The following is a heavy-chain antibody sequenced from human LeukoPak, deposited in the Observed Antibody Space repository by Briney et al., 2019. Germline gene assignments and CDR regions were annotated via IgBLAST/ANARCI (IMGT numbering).Heavy chain of an antibody. J-gene: IGHJ4*02. Sequence: GESLKISCKGSGYSFSNYWIGWVRQMPGKGLEWMGIIYPGDSNTRYSPSFQGQVTISADRSISTVYLQWSSLKASDTAIYYCARQPLVRDCGGDCEFDYWGQGTLVSVSS. CDR3: ARQPLVRDCGGDCEFDY. D-gene: IGHD2-21*02. V-gene: IGHV5-51*01. CDR2: IYPGDSNT. CDR1: GYSFSNYW.